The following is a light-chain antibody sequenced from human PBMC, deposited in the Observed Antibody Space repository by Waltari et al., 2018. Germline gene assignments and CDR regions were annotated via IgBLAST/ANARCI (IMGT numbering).Light chain of an antibody. V-gene: IGKV3-15*01. J-gene: IGKJ1*01. CDR2: GAS. CDR3: QQYGSWPSSTT. CDR1: QSVSSK. Sequence: EIVMTQSPVTLSVSPGERATLSCRASQSVSSKLGWYQQKPGQPPRLLIHGASTTATGIPARFTGSGSGTEFTLTISSLQSEDFAIYYCQQYGSWPSSTTFGQGTKVEIK.